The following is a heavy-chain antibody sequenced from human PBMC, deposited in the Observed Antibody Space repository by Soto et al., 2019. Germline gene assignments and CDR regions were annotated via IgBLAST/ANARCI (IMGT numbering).Heavy chain of an antibody. CDR2: IIPIFGTA. D-gene: IGHD4-4*01. V-gene: IGHV1-69*12. Sequence: QVQLVQSGAEVKKPGSSVKVSRKASGGTFSSYAISWVRQAPGQGLEWMGGIIPIFGTAHYAQKFQGRVTITADESTSTAYMELSSLRSEDTAVYYCARDGGVYDYSPFDYWGQGTLVTVSS. J-gene: IGHJ4*02. CDR1: GGTFSSYA. CDR3: ARDGGVYDYSPFDY.